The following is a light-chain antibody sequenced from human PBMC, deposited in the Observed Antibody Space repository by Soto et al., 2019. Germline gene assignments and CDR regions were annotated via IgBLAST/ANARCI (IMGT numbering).Light chain of an antibody. CDR3: QQRVNWPPT. J-gene: IGKJ4*01. CDR2: DAS. CDR1: QSVSTS. Sequence: EIVLSPAPGNPSVSPGESAPPSRVASQSVSTSLAWYQQKPGQPPRLLFFDASSRATGVPHRFSAGGSGTDFTLIISSLQPEDFAVYYCQQRVNWPPTFGGGTKVDIK. V-gene: IGKV3-11*01.